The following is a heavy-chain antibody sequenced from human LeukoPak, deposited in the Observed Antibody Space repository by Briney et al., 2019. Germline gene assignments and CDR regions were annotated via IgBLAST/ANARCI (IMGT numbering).Heavy chain of an antibody. CDR2: ISYDGSNK. CDR1: GFTFSRYA. J-gene: IGHJ4*02. CDR3: ASHYDTSGYHYFDF. V-gene: IGHV3-30-3*01. Sequence: GGSLRLSCAASGFTFSRYAMHWVRQAPGKGLEWVTVISYDGSNKYYADSVKGRFTISRDSSKNTLYLQMNSLRAEDTAVYYCASHYDTSGYHYFDFRGQGTLVTVSS. D-gene: IGHD3-22*01.